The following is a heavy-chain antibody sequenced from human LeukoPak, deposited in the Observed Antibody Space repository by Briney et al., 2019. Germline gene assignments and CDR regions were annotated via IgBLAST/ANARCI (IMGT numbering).Heavy chain of an antibody. CDR2: ISSSSSYI. J-gene: IGHJ4*02. CDR1: GFTFSSYA. V-gene: IGHV3-21*01. Sequence: GSLRLSCAASGFTFSSYAMHWVRQAPGKGLEWVSSISSSSSYIYYADSVKGRFTISRDNAKNSLYLQMNSLRAEDTAVYYCARDGTLIAAAGFDYWGQGTLVTVSS. D-gene: IGHD6-13*01. CDR3: ARDGTLIAAAGFDY.